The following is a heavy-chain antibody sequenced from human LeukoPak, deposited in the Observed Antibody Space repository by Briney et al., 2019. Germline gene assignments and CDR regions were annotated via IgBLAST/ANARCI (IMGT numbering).Heavy chain of an antibody. CDR3: ARDLVSGYFQH. J-gene: IGHJ1*01. V-gene: IGHV3-30-3*01. CDR1: GFTLSTYA. Sequence: PGGSLRLSCAASGFTLSTYAMHWVRQAPGKGLEWVAVISNDGSKKYYTDSVMGRFTISRDDSKNTVYLQMNSLRAEDTAVYYCARDLVSGYFQHWGQGTLVTVSA. CDR2: ISNDGSKK. D-gene: IGHD2-2*01.